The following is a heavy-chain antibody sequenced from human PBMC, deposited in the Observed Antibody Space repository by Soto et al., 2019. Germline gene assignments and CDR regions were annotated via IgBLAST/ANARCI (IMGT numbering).Heavy chain of an antibody. CDR1: GGSFSGYY. CDR3: ARDRVYCSSTSCYKGWFDP. CDR2: INHSGST. Sequence: TLSLTCAVYGGSFSGYYWSWIRQPPGKGLEWIGEINHSGSTNYNPSLKSRVTISVDTSKNQFSLQLNSVTPEDTAVYYCARDRVYCSSTSCYKGWFDPWGQGTLVTVS. V-gene: IGHV4-34*01. J-gene: IGHJ5*02. D-gene: IGHD2-2*02.